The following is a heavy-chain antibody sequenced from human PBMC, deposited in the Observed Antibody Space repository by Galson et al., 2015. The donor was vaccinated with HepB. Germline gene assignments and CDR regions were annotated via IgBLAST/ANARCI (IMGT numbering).Heavy chain of an antibody. J-gene: IGHJ4*02. V-gene: IGHV3-11*06. CDR3: ARDGGDNQFFDY. CDR1: GFTFSDYY. CDR2: ISSSSSYT. D-gene: IGHD2-21*02. Sequence: SLRLSCAASGFTFSDYYMSWIRQAPGKGLEWVSYISSSSSYTNYADSVKGRFTISRDNAKNSLYLQMNSLRAEDTAVYYCARDGGDNQFFDYWGQGTLVTVSS.